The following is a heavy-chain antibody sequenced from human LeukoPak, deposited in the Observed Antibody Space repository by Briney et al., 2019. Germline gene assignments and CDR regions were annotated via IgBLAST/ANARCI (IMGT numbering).Heavy chain of an antibody. CDR3: ARGDGDVLRYFDWLSDAFDI. CDR1: GYTFTSYY. D-gene: IGHD3-9*01. V-gene: IGHV1-46*01. J-gene: IGHJ3*02. Sequence: ASVKVSCKASGYTFTSYYMHWVRQAPGQGLEWMGIINPSGGSTSYAQKFQGRVTMTRDTSTSTVYMELSSLRSEDTAVYYCARGDGDVLRYFDWLSDAFDIWGQGTMVTVSS. CDR2: INPSGGST.